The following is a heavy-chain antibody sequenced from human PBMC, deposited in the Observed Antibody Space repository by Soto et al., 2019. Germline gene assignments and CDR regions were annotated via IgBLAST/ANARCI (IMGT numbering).Heavy chain of an antibody. J-gene: IGHJ4*02. V-gene: IGHV1-46*01. CDR3: ARQRWLYYFDY. CDR2: INPSGGST. D-gene: IGHD4-17*01. Sequence: QVQLVQSGAEVKKPGASVKVSSKASGYTFTSYYMHWVRQAPGQGLEWMGIINPSGGSTSYAQKFQGRVTMTRDTSTSTVYMELSSLRSEDTAVYYCARQRWLYYFDYWGQGTLVTVSS. CDR1: GYTFTSYY.